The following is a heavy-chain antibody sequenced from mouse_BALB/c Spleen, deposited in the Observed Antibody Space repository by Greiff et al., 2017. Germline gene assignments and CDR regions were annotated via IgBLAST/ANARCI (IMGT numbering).Heavy chain of an antibody. CDR2: ISSGSSTI. V-gene: IGHV5-17*02. J-gene: IGHJ1*01. CDR3: ARYSSYWYFDD. D-gene: IGHD2-5*01. CDR1: GFTFSSFG. Sequence: EVMLVESGGGLVQPGGSRKLSCAASGFTFSSFGMHWVRQAPEKGLEWVAYISSGSSTIYYADTVKGRFTISRDNPKNTLFLQMTSLRSEDTAMYYCARYSSYWYFDDWGEGTTVTVSS.